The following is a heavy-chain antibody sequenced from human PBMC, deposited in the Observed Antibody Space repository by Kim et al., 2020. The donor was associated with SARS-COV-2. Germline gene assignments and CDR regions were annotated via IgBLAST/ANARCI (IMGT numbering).Heavy chain of an antibody. CDR3: ARAPDDGNSPLVY. D-gene: IGHD4-4*01. J-gene: IGHJ4*02. V-gene: IGHV3-11*06. Sequence: YADSVKSRCTITRDNAKDSLYLQMNRLRAVDTAVYYCARAPDDGNSPLVYWGQGTLVTVSS.